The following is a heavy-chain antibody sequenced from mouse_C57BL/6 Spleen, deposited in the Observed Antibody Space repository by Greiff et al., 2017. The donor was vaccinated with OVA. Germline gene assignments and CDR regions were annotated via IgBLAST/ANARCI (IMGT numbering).Heavy chain of an antibody. V-gene: IGHV1-74*01. CDR3: AILTGFAY. Sequence: QVQLQQPGAELVKPGASVKVSCKASGYTFTSYWMHWVKQRPGQGLECICRIHPSDSDTNYNQKFKGKATLTVDKSSSTAYMQLSSLTSEDSAVYYCAILTGFAYWGQGTLVTVSA. CDR2: IHPSDSDT. CDR1: GYTFTSYW. J-gene: IGHJ3*01.